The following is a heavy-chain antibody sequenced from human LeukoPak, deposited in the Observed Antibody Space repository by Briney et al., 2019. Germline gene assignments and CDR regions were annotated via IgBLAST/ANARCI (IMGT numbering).Heavy chain of an antibody. J-gene: IGHJ3*02. D-gene: IGHD6-13*01. Sequence: SETLSLTCTVSGGSISSYYWSWIRQPAGKGLEWIGRIYTSGSTNYNPSLKSRGTMSGATSKTQFSLKLSSVTAGDTAVYYCARDFYSSSWYAGYAFDIWGQGTMVTVSS. V-gene: IGHV4-4*07. CDR1: GGSISSYY. CDR3: ARDFYSSSWYAGYAFDI. CDR2: IYTSGST.